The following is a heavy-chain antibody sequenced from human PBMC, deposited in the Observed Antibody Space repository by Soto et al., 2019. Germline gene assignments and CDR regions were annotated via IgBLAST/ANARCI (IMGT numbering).Heavy chain of an antibody. Sequence: EVQLLESGGGLVQPGGSLRLSCAASGFTFSSYAMSWVRQAPGKGLEWVSAISGSGGSTYYADSVKGRFTISRDNSKNTLYLQMSSLRAEDTAVYYCAKGSGSYRGYFDYWGQGTLVTVSS. V-gene: IGHV3-23*01. CDR2: ISGSGGST. J-gene: IGHJ4*02. D-gene: IGHD1-26*01. CDR1: GFTFSSYA. CDR3: AKGSGSYRGYFDY.